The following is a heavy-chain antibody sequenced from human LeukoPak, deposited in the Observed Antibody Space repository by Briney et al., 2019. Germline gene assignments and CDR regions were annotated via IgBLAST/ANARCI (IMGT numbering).Heavy chain of an antibody. CDR2: IYYSGST. V-gene: IGHV4-59*12. CDR3: ARGRWISGSYYNFDH. D-gene: IGHD1-26*01. J-gene: IGHJ4*02. Sequence: PSETLSLTCTVSGGSISSYYWSWIRQPPGKGLEWIGYIYYSGSTNYNPSLKSRVTISVDTSKNQFSLKLNSVTAADTAVYYCARGRWISGSYYNFDHWGQGTLVTVSS. CDR1: GGSISSYY.